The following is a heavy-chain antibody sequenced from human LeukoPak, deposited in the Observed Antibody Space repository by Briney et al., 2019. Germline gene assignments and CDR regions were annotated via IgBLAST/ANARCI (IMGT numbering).Heavy chain of an antibody. CDR3: AREARRNWFDP. Sequence: SETLSLTCAVYGGSFSGYYWSWIRQPPGKGLEWIGYIYYSGSTNYNPSLKSRVTISVDTSKNQFSLKLSSVTAADTAVYYCAREARRNWFDPWGQGTLVTVSS. CDR2: IYYSGST. J-gene: IGHJ5*02. CDR1: GGSFSGYY. V-gene: IGHV4-59*01.